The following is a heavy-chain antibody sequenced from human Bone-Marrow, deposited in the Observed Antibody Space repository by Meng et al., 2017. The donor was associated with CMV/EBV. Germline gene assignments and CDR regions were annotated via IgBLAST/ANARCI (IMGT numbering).Heavy chain of an antibody. Sequence: GESLKISCAASGFTFSSYVMTWVRQAPGKGLEWVSGISVSGVSTYYADSVKGRFTISRDNSKNTLYLQMNSLRAEDTAVYYCAKPPVVIYRGRQLGGPGTLVTVSS. CDR1: GFTFSSYV. CDR3: AKPPVVIYRGRQL. V-gene: IGHV3-23*01. CDR2: ISVSGVST. D-gene: IGHD1-26*01. J-gene: IGHJ4*02.